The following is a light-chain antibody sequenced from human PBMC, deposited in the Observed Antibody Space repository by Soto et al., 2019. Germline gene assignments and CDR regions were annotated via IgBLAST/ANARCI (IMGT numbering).Light chain of an antibody. V-gene: IGLV1-47*01. CDR2: GND. J-gene: IGLJ2*01. CDR3: AAWDARLNVV. Sequence: QPVLTQPPSASGTPGQRVTISCSGSSSNIGNKYVDWYQQVPGTAPKLLIYGNDQRPSGVPDRFSGSKSGTSASLDISGLRSEDEADDYCAAWDARLNVVFGVGTKVTVL. CDR1: SSNIGNKY.